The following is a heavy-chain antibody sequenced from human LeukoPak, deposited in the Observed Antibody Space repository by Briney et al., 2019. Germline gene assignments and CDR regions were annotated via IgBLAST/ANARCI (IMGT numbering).Heavy chain of an antibody. CDR1: GASISNYY. D-gene: IGHD4-11*01. Sequence: SETLSLTRNVSGASISNYYWTWIRQPPGKGLEWIGFIYYTGSSKYNSSLQSRVSMSVDMSKNQFSLNLSSVTAADTAVYYCARGGYDYRMYNWFDPWGQGTLVTVSS. J-gene: IGHJ5*02. CDR3: ARGGYDYRMYNWFDP. CDR2: IYYTGSS. V-gene: IGHV4-59*01.